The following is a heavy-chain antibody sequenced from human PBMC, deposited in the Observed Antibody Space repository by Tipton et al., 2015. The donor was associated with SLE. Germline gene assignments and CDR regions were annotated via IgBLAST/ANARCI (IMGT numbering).Heavy chain of an antibody. J-gene: IGHJ3*02. Sequence: TLSLTCAVYGGSFSVYCWSWIRQPPGKGLEWIGYIYYSGSTNYNPSLKSRVTISVDTSKNQFSLKLSSVTAADTAVYYCARGGSIGWEDDAFGIWGQGTMVTVSS. D-gene: IGHD1-26*01. CDR1: GGSFSVYC. CDR2: IYYSGST. CDR3: ARGGSIGWEDDAFGI. V-gene: IGHV4-59*01.